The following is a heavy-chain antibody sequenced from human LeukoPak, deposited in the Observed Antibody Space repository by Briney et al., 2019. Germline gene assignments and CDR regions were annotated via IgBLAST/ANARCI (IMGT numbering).Heavy chain of an antibody. CDR2: TFYRSKWYN. D-gene: IGHD1-1*01. CDR1: GDSVSRHDLT. CDR3: VRSYDWVFDY. J-gene: IGHJ4*02. V-gene: IGHV6-1*01. Sequence: SQTLSLTCAISGDSVSRHDLTWDWVRQSPSRGLEWLGRTFYRSKWYNDYAVSVTSRITVSPATSKNQFSLHLNSVTPEDTAVYYCVRSYDWVFDYWGQGTRVTVSS.